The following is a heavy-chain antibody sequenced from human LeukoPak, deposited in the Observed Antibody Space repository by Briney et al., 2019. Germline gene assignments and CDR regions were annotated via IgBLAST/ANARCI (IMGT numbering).Heavy chain of an antibody. CDR3: ARGGYSGYDYVLPYDY. CDR1: GGSISSYY. V-gene: IGHV4-59*01. D-gene: IGHD5-12*01. CDR2: IYYSGST. Sequence: SETLSLTCTVSGGSISSYYWSWIRQPPGKGLEWIGYIYYSGSTNYNPSLKSRVTISVDTSKNQLSLKLSSVTAADTAVYYCARGGYSGYDYVLPYDYWGQGTLVTVSS. J-gene: IGHJ4*02.